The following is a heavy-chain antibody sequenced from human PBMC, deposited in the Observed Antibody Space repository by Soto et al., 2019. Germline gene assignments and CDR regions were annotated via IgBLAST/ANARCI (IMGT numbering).Heavy chain of an antibody. D-gene: IGHD5-12*01. J-gene: IGHJ6*03. V-gene: IGHV4-4*02. CDR3: ACGYDYYYYMDV. CDR2: IYHSGST. Sequence: QVQLQESGPGLVKPSGTLSLTCAVSSGSFSSSKWWSWVRQPPGKGLEWIGEIYHSGSTHYNPSLKSRVTISVDTFMNQFSLKLSSVTAAETAVYYCACGYDYYYYMDVWGKGTTVTVSS. CDR1: SGSFSSSKW.